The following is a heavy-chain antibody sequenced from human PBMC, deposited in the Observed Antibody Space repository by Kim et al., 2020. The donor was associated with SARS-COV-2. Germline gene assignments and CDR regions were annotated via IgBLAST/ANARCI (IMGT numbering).Heavy chain of an antibody. D-gene: IGHD5-12*01. V-gene: IGHV3-7*03. CDR3: ARDKEQWLRNEYLNA. Sequence: GGSLRLSCAASGFTFSSYWMSWVRQAPGKGLEWVANIKQDGSEKYYVDSVKGRFTISRDNAKNSLYLQMNSLRAEDTAVYYCARDKEQWLRNEYLNAWGQGTLVTVSS. J-gene: IGHJ5*02. CDR1: GFTFSSYW. CDR2: IKQDGSEK.